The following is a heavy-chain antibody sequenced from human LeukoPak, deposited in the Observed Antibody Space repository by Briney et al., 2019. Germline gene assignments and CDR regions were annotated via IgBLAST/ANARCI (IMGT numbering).Heavy chain of an antibody. CDR3: ARGTAGSYSYFDY. J-gene: IGHJ4*02. Sequence: SETLSLTCTVSGGSISSSSYYWGWIRQPPGKGLEWIGSIYYSGSTYYNPSLKSRVTISVDTSKNQFSLKLSSVTAADTAVYYCARGTAGSYSYFDYWGQGTLVTVSS. CDR2: IYYSGST. CDR1: GGSISSSSYY. V-gene: IGHV4-39*07. D-gene: IGHD3-10*01.